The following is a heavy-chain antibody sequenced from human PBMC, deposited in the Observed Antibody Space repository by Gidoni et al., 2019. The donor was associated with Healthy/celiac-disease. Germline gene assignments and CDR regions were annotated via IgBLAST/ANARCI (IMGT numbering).Heavy chain of an antibody. V-gene: IGHV3-7*01. D-gene: IGHD6-13*01. J-gene: IGHJ4*02. CDR2: IKQDGSEK. CDR3: ASSPLGYSSSWYVY. CDR1: GFTVSSYW. Sequence: EVQLVESGGGLVQPGGSMRLSCAASGFTVSSYWMSWVRQAPGKGLEWVANIKQDGSEKYYVDSVKGRFTISRDNAKNSLYLQMNSLRAEDTAVYYCASSPLGYSSSWYVYWGQGTLVTVSS.